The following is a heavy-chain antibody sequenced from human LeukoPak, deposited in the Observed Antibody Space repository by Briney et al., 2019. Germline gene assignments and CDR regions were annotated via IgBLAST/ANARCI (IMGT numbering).Heavy chain of an antibody. V-gene: IGHV3-53*01. CDR2: LYNAGST. CDR3: AREPDFDY. Sequence: PGGSLRLSCVASGFIVSNNYMSWVRQAPGKGLEWVSVLYNAGSTYYADSVKGRFTISRDNAKNSLYLQMNSLRAEDTAVYYCAREPDFDYWGQGTLVTVSS. CDR1: GFIVSNNY. D-gene: IGHD1-14*01. J-gene: IGHJ4*02.